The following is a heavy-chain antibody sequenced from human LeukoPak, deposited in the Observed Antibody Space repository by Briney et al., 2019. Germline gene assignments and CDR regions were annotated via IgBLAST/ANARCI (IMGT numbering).Heavy chain of an antibody. CDR2: IYYSGST. D-gene: IGHD6-13*01. Sequence: SETLSLTCTVSGGSISSHYWSWIRQPPGKGLEWIGYIYYSGSTYYNPSLKSRVTISVDTSKNQFSLKLSSVTAADTAVYYCARVGRSSSWYLNYYYYYYMDVWGKGTTVTVSS. J-gene: IGHJ6*03. CDR3: ARVGRSSSWYLNYYYYYYMDV. V-gene: IGHV4-59*11. CDR1: GGSISSHY.